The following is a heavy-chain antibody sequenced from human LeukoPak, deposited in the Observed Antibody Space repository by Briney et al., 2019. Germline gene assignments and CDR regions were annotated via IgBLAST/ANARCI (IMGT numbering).Heavy chain of an antibody. CDR2: IYHSGST. J-gene: IGHJ4*02. Sequence: SETLSLTCAVSGGSISSSNWWSWVRQPPGKGLEWIGEIYHSGSTNYNPSLKSRVTISVDKSKNQFSLKLSSVTAADTAVYYCARDETYCSSTSCYVGFDYWGQGTLVTVSS. V-gene: IGHV4-4*02. CDR3: ARDETYCSSTSCYVGFDY. CDR1: GGSISSSNW. D-gene: IGHD2-2*01.